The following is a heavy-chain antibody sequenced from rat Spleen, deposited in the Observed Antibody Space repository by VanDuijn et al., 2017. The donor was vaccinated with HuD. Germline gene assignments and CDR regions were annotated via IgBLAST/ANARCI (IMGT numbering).Heavy chain of an antibody. Sequence: QVQLKESGPGLVQPSQTLSLTCTVSGFSLTSYTVSWVRQPPGKGLEWIAAISSGGSTYYNSALKSRLSISRDTSKSQVFLKMSSLQTEDTATYYCARPYYSSYTSYYVMDAWGQGASVTVSS. V-gene: IGHV2-6*01. D-gene: IGHD1-2*01. CDR1: GFSLTSYT. J-gene: IGHJ4*01. CDR2: ISSGGST. CDR3: ARPYYSSYTSYYVMDA.